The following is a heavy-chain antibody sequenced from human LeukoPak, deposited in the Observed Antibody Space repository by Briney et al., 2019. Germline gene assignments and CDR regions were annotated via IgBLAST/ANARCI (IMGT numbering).Heavy chain of an antibody. CDR3: ARSGVVVAATVNGDWFDP. V-gene: IGHV1-2*02. J-gene: IGHJ5*02. Sequence: ASVKVSCKASGYTFTDYYVHWVRQAPGRGLEWMGWINPSSGGTNYAQKFQGRVTMTRDTSVSTAYMELSRLTSDDTAVYYCARSGVVVAATVNGDWFDPWGQGTLVTVSS. CDR1: GYTFTDYY. D-gene: IGHD2-15*01. CDR2: INPSSGGT.